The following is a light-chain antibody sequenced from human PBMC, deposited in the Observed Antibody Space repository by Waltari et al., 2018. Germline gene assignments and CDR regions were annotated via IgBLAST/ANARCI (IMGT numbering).Light chain of an antibody. CDR1: STDVGDYNY. V-gene: IGLV2-14*03. CDR3: CSYAGRSTWV. J-gene: IGLJ3*02. Sequence: QSALTQPASVSGSPGQSITISCTGASTDVGDYNYVSGYQQIPGKAPKAIIYDVTKRPSGVSNRFPGSKSANSASLSISGLQAEDEAHYYCCSYAGRSTWVFGGGTKVTVL. CDR2: DVT.